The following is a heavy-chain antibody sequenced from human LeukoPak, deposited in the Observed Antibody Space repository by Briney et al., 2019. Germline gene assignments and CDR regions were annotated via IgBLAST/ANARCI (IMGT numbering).Heavy chain of an antibody. CDR1: GYTFTSYD. Sequence: GASVKVSCKASGYTFTSYDINWVRQATGQGLEWMGWMNPNSGNTGYAQKFQGRVTMTRNTSISTAYMELSSLRSDDTAVYYCARGTSSGWGDAFDIWGQGTMVTVSS. CDR2: MNPNSGNT. J-gene: IGHJ3*02. CDR3: ARGTSSGWGDAFDI. D-gene: IGHD6-19*01. V-gene: IGHV1-8*01.